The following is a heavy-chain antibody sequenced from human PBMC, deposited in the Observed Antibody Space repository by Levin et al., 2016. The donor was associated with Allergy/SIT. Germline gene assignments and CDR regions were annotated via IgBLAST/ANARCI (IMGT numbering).Heavy chain of an antibody. CDR2: INIDGSST. V-gene: IGHV3-74*01. CDR3: VRGTNSSPGVDY. Sequence: GESLKISCAASGFTLKSYWMHWVRQAPGKGLVWVSRINIDGSSTNYADPVKGRFTISRDDAKNTLYLQMNSLRAEDTAVYYCVRGTNSSPGVDYWGQGTLVTVSS. CDR1: GFTLKSYW. D-gene: IGHD6-13*01. J-gene: IGHJ4*02.